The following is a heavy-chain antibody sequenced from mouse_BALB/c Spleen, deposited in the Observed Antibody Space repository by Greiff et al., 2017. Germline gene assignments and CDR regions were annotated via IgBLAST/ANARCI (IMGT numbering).Heavy chain of an antibody. CDR2: IWAGGST. CDR3: ARGNWCAD. CDR1: GFSLTSYG. V-gene: IGHV2-9*02. J-gene: IGHJ3*01. Sequence: VQLVESGPGLVAPSQSLSITCTVSGFSLTSYGVHWVRQPPGKGLEWLGVIWAGGSTNYNSAIMSRLSISKDNSKSQVFLKMNSLQTEDTAMYYCARGNWCADWGQGTLVTVAA.